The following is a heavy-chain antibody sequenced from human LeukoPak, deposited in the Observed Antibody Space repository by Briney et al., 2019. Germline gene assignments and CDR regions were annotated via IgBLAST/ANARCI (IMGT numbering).Heavy chain of an antibody. CDR1: GGSISSHY. CDR2: IYYSGST. V-gene: IGHV4-59*11. J-gene: IGHJ3*02. CDR3: ARDQKIRTHVFDI. Sequence: PSETLSLTCTVSGGSISSHYWSWIRQPPGKGLEWIGYIYYSGSTNYNPSLKSRVTISVDTSKNQFSLKLSSVTAADTAVYYCARDQKIRTHVFDIWGQGTMVTVSS. D-gene: IGHD3-16*01.